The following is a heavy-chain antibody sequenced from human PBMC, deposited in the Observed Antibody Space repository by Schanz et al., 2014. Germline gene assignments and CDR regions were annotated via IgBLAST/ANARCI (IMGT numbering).Heavy chain of an antibody. V-gene: IGHV4-59*08. CDR2: IYYSGST. Sequence: QVQLQETGPGLVKPSETLSLTCTVSGGSMSSYYWTWIRQPPGKGLEWIGYIYYSGSTNYNPSLRSRVTISVDTYKTQFPLKLSSVTAADTAVYYCARQILIGAFDIWGQGTMVTVSS. J-gene: IGHJ3*02. CDR3: ARQILIGAFDI. CDR1: GGSMSSYY. D-gene: IGHD3-9*01.